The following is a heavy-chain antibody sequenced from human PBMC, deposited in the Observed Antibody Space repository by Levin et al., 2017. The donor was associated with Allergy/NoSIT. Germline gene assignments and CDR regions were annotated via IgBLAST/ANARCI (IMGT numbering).Heavy chain of an antibody. CDR3: ARDGSGKRNYYYMDV. D-gene: IGHD3-10*01. J-gene: IGHJ6*03. Sequence: PGGSLRLSCAASGFTFSSYEMNWVRQAPGKGLEWVSYISSSGSTIYYADSVKGRFTISRDNAKNSLYLQMNSLRAEDTAVYYCARDGSGKRNYYYMDVWGKGTTVTVSS. V-gene: IGHV3-48*03. CDR2: ISSSGSTI. CDR1: GFTFSSYE.